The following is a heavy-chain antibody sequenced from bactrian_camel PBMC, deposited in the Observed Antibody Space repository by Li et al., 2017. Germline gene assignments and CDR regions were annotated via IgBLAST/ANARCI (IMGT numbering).Heavy chain of an antibody. V-gene: IGHV3S53*01. CDR2: IDGNGRT. Sequence: HVQLVESGGGSVQAGGSLRLSCAKSGYRYSRDCMGWFRQTPGKQREGVAGIDGNGRTTYADSVKGRFTISKDNAGNTLYLQMNRLKPDDTAMYYCATDRAVHIGFSARLSCSVLSEYWGQGTQVTVS. D-gene: IGHD3*01. CDR1: GYRYSRDC. J-gene: IGHJ4*01. CDR3: ATDRAVHIGFSARLSCSVLSEY.